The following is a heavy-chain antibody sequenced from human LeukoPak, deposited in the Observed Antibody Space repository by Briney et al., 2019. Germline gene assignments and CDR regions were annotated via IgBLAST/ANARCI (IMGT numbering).Heavy chain of an antibody. CDR2: IDPADSQT. CDR3: ARQLTPGDCDY. J-gene: IGHJ4*02. V-gene: IGHV5-10-1*01. D-gene: IGHD1-1*01. CDR1: GYSFTSYW. Sequence: GGSLQISCQGSGYSFTSYWICWVRQLPGRGVEWMGRIDPADSQTNYSPSFQGHVTISADKSISTAYLQWSTLKASDTAMYYCARQLTPGDCDYWGQGTLVTVSS.